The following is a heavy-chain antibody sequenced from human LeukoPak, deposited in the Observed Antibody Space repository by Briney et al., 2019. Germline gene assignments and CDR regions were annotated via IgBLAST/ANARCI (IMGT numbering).Heavy chain of an antibody. D-gene: IGHD4-17*01. J-gene: IGHJ4*02. CDR3: ARGMATVTGPFDS. V-gene: IGHV3-74*01. Sequence: GESLRLSCAASGFTFSSYWMHWVRHAPGKGLMWVSRINIGVSDTLYADSVKGRYTISRDNAKNTLYLQMNSLRAEDTAVYYCARGMATVTGPFDSWGQGTLVTVSS. CDR1: GFTFSSYW. CDR2: INIGVSDT.